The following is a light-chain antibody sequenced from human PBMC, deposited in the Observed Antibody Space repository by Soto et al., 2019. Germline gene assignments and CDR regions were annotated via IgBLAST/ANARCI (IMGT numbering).Light chain of an antibody. CDR1: QNITNN. J-gene: IGKJ2*03. CDR3: QQTYSTLNS. CDR2: HAS. Sequence: DIQMTQSPSSLSASIGDRVTITCQASQNITNNLSWYQQKPGKAPNLLIYHASKLAKGVTSRFSGSGSGTDFTLTIISLQPEDFATYYCQQTYSTLNSFGQGTKLEIK. V-gene: IGKV1-39*01.